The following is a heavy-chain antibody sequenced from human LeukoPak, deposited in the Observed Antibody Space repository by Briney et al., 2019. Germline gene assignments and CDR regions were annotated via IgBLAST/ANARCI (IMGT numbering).Heavy chain of an antibody. CDR3: ARGGYSGYGLDY. CDR1: GYTLTELS. V-gene: IGHV1-24*01. D-gene: IGHD5-12*01. Sequence: GASVKVSCKVSGYTLTELSMHWVRQAPGKGLEWMGGFDPEDGETIYAQKFQGRVTMTEDTSTDTAYMELSSLRSEDTAVYYRARGGYSGYGLDYWGQGTLVTVSS. J-gene: IGHJ4*02. CDR2: FDPEDGET.